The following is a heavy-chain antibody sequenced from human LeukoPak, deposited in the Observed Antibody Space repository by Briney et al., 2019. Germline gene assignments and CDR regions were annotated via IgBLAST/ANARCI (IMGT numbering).Heavy chain of an antibody. CDR1: GDSIYNSDYY. Sequence: SDTLSLTCTVSGDSIYNSDYYWGWIRQPPGKGLEWIGSIYHVGGTYYNPSLKSRVTISIDTSKNQFSLNLSSVTAADTAVYYCARQTFGVLYFDSWGPGTLVIVSS. CDR2: IYHVGGT. V-gene: IGHV4-39*01. D-gene: IGHD3-10*01. CDR3: ARQTFGVLYFDS. J-gene: IGHJ4*02.